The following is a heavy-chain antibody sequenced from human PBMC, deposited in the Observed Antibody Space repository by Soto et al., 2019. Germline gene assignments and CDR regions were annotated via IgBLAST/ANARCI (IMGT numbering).Heavy chain of an antibody. CDR2: TYYRSKWYN. CDR1: GDSVSSNSAA. CDR3: ARDLPYGGGIAATYGMDV. J-gene: IGHJ6*02. D-gene: IGHD6-13*01. V-gene: IGHV6-1*01. Sequence: PSQTLSLTFAISGDSVSSNSAAWNLIRQSPSRGLEWLGRTYYRSKWYNDYAVSVKSRITINPDTSKNQFSLQLNSVTPEDTAVYYCARDLPYGGGIAATYGMDVWGQGTTVTVSS.